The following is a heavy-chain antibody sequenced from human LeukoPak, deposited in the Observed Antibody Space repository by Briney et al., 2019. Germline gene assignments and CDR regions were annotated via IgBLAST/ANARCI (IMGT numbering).Heavy chain of an antibody. V-gene: IGHV4-30-4*01. CDR3: AKGKASITMVCPFDY. CDR1: GGSISSGDYS. CDR2: IYYSGST. Sequence: SETLSLTCTVSGGSISSGDYSWNWIRQPPGTGLEWIGNIYYSGSTSYNPSLKSRVIISVDTSKNQFSLNLSSVTAADTALYYCAKGKASITMVCPFDYWGQGTLVTVSS. D-gene: IGHD3-10*01. J-gene: IGHJ4*02.